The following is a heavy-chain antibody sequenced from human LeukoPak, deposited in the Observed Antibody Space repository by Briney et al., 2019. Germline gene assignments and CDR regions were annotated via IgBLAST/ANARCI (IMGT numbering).Heavy chain of an antibody. CDR2: MNPNSGNT. CDR1: GYTFTSYE. D-gene: IGHD4-17*01. CDR3: ARVLYGDPYYFDY. Sequence: ASVKVSCKASGYTFTSYEINWVRQATGHGLEWMGWMNPNSGNTGYAQKCQGRVTITRNTSISTAYMELSSLRSEDKAVYYCARVLYGDPYYFDYWGQGTLVTVSS. J-gene: IGHJ4*02. V-gene: IGHV1-8*03.